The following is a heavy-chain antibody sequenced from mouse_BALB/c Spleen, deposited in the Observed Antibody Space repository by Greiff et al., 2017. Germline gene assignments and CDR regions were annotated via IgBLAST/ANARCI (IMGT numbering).Heavy chain of an antibody. Sequence: QVQLQQSGAELVKPGASVKLSCKASGYTFTSYWMHWVKQRPGHGLEWIGDIYPGGGYTNYNEKFKGKATLTADTSSSTAYMQLSSLTSEDSAVYFCARGGNYDYWGQGTTLTVSS. CDR3: ARGGNYDY. CDR2: IYPGGGYT. J-gene: IGHJ2*01. CDR1: GYTFTSYW. V-gene: IGHV1-63*02. D-gene: IGHD2-1*01.